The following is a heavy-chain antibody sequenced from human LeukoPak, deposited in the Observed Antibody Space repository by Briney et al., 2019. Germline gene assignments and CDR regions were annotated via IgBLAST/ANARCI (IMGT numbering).Heavy chain of an antibody. CDR1: GFTFSSYE. CDR2: ISSSGSTI. CDR3: AKDRGGAYYESSVDI. Sequence: GGSLRLSCAASGFTFSSYEMNWVRQAPGKGLEWVSYISSSGSTIYYADSVKGRFTISRDNSKNTLYLQMNSLRAEDTAVYYCAKDRGGAYYESSVDIWGQGTMVTVSS. V-gene: IGHV3-48*03. D-gene: IGHD3-22*01. J-gene: IGHJ3*02.